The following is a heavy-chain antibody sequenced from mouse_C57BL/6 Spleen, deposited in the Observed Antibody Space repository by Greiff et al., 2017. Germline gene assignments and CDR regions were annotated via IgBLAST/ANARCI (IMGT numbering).Heavy chain of an antibody. CDR1: GFTFSSYT. J-gene: IGHJ1*03. CDR2: ISGGGGNT. CDR3: AGHADYYDSSYDWYFDV. Sequence: EVHLVESGGGLVKPGGSLKLSCAASGFTFSSYTMSWVRQTPEKRLEWVATISGGGGNTYYPDSVKGRFTISKDNAKNTLYVQMSSLRSEDTALYYCAGHADYYDSSYDWYFDVWGTVTTVTLSS. V-gene: IGHV5-9*01. D-gene: IGHD1-1*01.